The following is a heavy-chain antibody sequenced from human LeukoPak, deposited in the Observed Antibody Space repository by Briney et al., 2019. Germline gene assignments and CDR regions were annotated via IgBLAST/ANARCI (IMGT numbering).Heavy chain of an antibody. CDR1: GFTFSTYW. J-gene: IGHJ2*01. CDR3: AREQEAAVNWFFDL. V-gene: IGHV3-74*01. CDR2: IHRDGTST. D-gene: IGHD6-13*01. Sequence: GGSLRLSCAAPGFTFSTYWMHWVRQIPGKGLVWVSRIHRDGTSTHYADSVRGRFSISRDNAEDTLYPQMNSLRAEDTAIYYWAREQEAAVNWFFDLWGRGTLVTVSS.